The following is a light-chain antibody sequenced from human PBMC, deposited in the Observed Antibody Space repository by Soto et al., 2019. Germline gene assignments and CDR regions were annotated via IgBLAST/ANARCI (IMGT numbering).Light chain of an antibody. CDR3: HVWDSSSEHV. CDR2: DDS. Sequence: SYARPQPPSVSVAPGHTSRITCGGNNIGSKSVHWYQQKPGQAPVLVVDDDSDRPSGIPERFSGSNSGNTATLTISRVEAGDQADYFCHVWDSSSEHVFGTGTKV. V-gene: IGLV3-21*02. CDR1: NIGSKS. J-gene: IGLJ1*01.